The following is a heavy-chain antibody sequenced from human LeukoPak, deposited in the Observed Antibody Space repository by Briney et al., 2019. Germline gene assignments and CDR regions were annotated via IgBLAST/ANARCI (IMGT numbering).Heavy chain of an antibody. CDR2: IYPDDSET. CDR3: ARRNDYSFGRRAFDY. D-gene: IGHD5-18*01. Sequence: GESLKISCEGSGYIFTTYWIGWVRQMPGKGLEWMGIIYPDDSETRYSPSFQGQVTISADKSINTAYLQWSTLEASDTTMYYCARRNDYSFGRRAFDYWGQGTLVTVSS. V-gene: IGHV5-51*01. J-gene: IGHJ4*02. CDR1: GYIFTTYW.